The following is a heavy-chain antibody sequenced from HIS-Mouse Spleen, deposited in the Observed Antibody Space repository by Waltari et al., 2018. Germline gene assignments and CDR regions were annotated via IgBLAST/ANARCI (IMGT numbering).Heavy chain of an antibody. CDR1: GGSISSSSYY. CDR3: ARVGKSENDYGGKGGAGLAFDI. D-gene: IGHD4-17*01. V-gene: IGHV4-39*07. Sequence: QLQLQESGPGLVKPSETLSLPCTVSGGSISSSSYYWGWIRHPPGKGLEWIGSIYYSGSTYYNPSLKSRVTISVDTSKNQFSLKLSSVTAADTAVYYCARVGKSENDYGGKGGAGLAFDIWGQGTMVTVSS. CDR2: IYYSGST. J-gene: IGHJ3*02.